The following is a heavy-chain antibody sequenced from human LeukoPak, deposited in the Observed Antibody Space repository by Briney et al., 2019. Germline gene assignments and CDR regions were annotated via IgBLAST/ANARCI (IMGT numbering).Heavy chain of an antibody. D-gene: IGHD3-10*01. J-gene: IGHJ4*02. V-gene: IGHV3-23*01. CDR3: AKDAGLWFGEQNDY. CDR2: IRGSGGST. CDR1: GLTFSSYG. Sequence: GRSLRLSCAASGLTFSSYGMSWVSPARGRGMEWVSAIRGSGGSTFYADSVKGRFTISRDNSKNTLYLQMNSLRAEDTAVYYCAKDAGLWFGEQNDYWGQGTLVTVSS.